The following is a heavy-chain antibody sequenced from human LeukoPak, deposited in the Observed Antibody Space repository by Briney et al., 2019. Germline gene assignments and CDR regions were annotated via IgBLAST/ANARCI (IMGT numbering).Heavy chain of an antibody. Sequence: GGSLRLSCAASGFTFSSYAMSWVRQAPGKGLEWVGRIKSKTDGGTTDYAAPVKGRFTISRDDSKNTLYLQMNSLKTEDTAVYYCTTYPQYYYDSSGYYAYWGQGTLVTVSS. CDR2: IKSKTDGGTT. CDR1: GFTFSSYA. J-gene: IGHJ4*02. CDR3: TTYPQYYYDSSGYYAY. D-gene: IGHD3-22*01. V-gene: IGHV3-15*01.